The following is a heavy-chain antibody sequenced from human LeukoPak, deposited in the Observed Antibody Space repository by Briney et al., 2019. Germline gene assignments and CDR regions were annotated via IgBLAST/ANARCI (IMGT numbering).Heavy chain of an antibody. V-gene: IGHV4-59*08. Sequence: SETLSLTCTVSGGSISSYYWSWIRQPPGKGLEWIGYIYYIGSTNYNPSLKSRVTISVDTSKNQFSLKLSSVSAADTAAYYCARHRHPEYYDILTGYSSAYYYGMDVWGQGTTVTVSS. CDR2: IYYIGST. D-gene: IGHD3-9*01. J-gene: IGHJ6*02. CDR3: ARHRHPEYYDILTGYSSAYYYGMDV. CDR1: GGSISSYY.